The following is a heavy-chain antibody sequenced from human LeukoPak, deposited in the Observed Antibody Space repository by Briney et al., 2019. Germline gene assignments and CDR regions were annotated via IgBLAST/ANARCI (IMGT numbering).Heavy chain of an antibody. V-gene: IGHV4-34*01. J-gene: IGHJ4*02. D-gene: IGHD2-15*01. Sequence: SETLSLTCAVYSGSFSGYYWSWISQPQGKGLEWIGEINHSGSTNYNPSLKSRVTLSVDTSKNQFSLKLSSVTAADTAVYYCARDCSGGSCFPLDYWGQGTLVTVSS. CDR3: ARDCSGGSCFPLDY. CDR2: INHSGST. CDR1: SGSFSGYY.